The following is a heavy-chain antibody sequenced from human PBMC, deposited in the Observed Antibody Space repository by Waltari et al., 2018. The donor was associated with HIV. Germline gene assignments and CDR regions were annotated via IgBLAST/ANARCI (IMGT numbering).Heavy chain of an antibody. Sequence: EVQLVESGGGLVQPGGSLRLSCAASVFTFSNFWMSWVRQAPGKGLEWLANIKQDGSEKYYVDSVKGRFTISRDNAKNSLYLQMNSLRAEDTAVYYCASPSIRAGMDVWGQGTTVTVSS. CDR1: VFTFSNFW. V-gene: IGHV3-7*01. CDR3: ASPSIRAGMDV. CDR2: IKQDGSEK. J-gene: IGHJ6*02. D-gene: IGHD2-2*02.